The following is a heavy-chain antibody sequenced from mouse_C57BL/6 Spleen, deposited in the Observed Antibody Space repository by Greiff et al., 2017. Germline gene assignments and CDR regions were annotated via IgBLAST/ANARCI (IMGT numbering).Heavy chain of an antibody. CDR1: GYTFTSYW. D-gene: IGHD2-3*01. Sequence: QVQLQQPGAELVRPGSSVKLSCKASGYTFTSYWMDWVKQRPEQGLEWIGNIYPSDSETHYNQKFKDKATLTVDKSSSTAYMQLSSLTSEDSAVYYCARRDGYSYWYFDVWGTGTTVTVSS. CDR3: ARRDGYSYWYFDV. CDR2: IYPSDSET. V-gene: IGHV1-61*01. J-gene: IGHJ1*03.